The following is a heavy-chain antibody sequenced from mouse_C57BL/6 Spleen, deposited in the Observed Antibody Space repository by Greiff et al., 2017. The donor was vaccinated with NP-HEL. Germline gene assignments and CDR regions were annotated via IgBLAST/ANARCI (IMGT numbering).Heavy chain of an antibody. J-gene: IGHJ4*01. CDR3: ARCNYEDYYAMDY. CDR2: IHPNSGST. CDR1: GYTFTSYW. Sequence: VQLQQPGAELVKPGASVKLSCKASGYTFTSYWMHWVKQRPGQGLEWIGMIHPNSGSTNYNEKFKSKATLTVDKSSSTAYMQLSSLTSEDSAVYYCARCNYEDYYAMDYWGQGTSVTVSS. D-gene: IGHD2-1*01. V-gene: IGHV1-64*01.